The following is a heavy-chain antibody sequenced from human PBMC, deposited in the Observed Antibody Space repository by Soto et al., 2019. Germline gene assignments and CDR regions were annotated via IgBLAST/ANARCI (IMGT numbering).Heavy chain of an antibody. CDR1: GFTLSGYA. CDR2: ISSNGVVT. J-gene: IGHJ6*03. V-gene: IGHV3-64*01. Sequence: EVQLAESGGGLSQPGGSRRLSCAASGFTLSGYAMDWVRQAPGKGLEYVSGISSNGVVTYYANSVQGRFTISRDNSKNTVDLQMGSLRPEDMAVYYCASRARPDFYYMDVCGKGTTVTVS. CDR3: ASRARPDFYYMDV. D-gene: IGHD6-6*01.